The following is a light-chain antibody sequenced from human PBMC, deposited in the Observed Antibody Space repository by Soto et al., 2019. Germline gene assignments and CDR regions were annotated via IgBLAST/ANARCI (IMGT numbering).Light chain of an antibody. CDR2: DAS. Sequence: ILMTQSPGTLSVSPGARAPLSSRTSQSVSIDLAWYQQKAAQAPRLLIYDASTRATDIPDRFSGSGSGTEFTLTISSLKSEDFVVYYCQQYHEWPPGTVGQGTKV. CDR1: QSVSID. CDR3: QQYHEWPPGT. J-gene: IGKJ1*01. V-gene: IGKV3-15*01.